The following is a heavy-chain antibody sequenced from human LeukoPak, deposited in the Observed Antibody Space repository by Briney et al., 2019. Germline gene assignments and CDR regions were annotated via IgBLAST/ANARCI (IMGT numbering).Heavy chain of an antibody. CDR2: IYHSGST. CDR1: GYSISSGYY. D-gene: IGHD3-9*01. J-gene: IGHJ4*02. V-gene: IGHV4-38-2*02. CDR3: AREGYDILTGYYSSFDY. Sequence: SETLSLTCAVSGYSISSGYYWGWIRQPPGKGLEWIGSIYHSGSTYYNPSLKSRVTISVDTSKNQFSLKLSSVTAADTAVYYCAREGYDILTGYYSSFDYWGQGTLVTVSS.